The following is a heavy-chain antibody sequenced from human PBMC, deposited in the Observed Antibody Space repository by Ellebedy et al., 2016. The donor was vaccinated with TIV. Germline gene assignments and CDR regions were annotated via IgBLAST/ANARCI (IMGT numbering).Heavy chain of an antibody. J-gene: IGHJ6*02. D-gene: IGHD6-13*01. V-gene: IGHV1-2*02. CDR3: ARVRRASSGMDV. Sequence: ASVKVSCKASGYTFTANYIHWVRQAPGQGLEWMGWINPDSGGTNFAQKFQDRVSMTRDTSVNTAYMELSRLESDDTAVYYCARVRRASSGMDVWGQGTTVTVS. CDR2: INPDSGGT. CDR1: GYTFTANY.